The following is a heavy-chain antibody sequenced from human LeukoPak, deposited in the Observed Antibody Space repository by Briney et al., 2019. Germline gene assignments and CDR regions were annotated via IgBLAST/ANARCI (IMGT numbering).Heavy chain of an antibody. Sequence: GGSLRLSCVASGFTFTSYGMHWVRQAPGKGLEWVALIRHDGNDKYYAETVKGRFTISRDNSNNTLYLQMNTLRAEDTAMYYCARGVRRFLEWFQDNWFDPWGQGTLVTVSS. CDR1: GFTFTSYG. V-gene: IGHV3-30*02. D-gene: IGHD3-3*01. CDR3: ARGVRRFLEWFQDNWFDP. CDR2: IRHDGNDK. J-gene: IGHJ5*02.